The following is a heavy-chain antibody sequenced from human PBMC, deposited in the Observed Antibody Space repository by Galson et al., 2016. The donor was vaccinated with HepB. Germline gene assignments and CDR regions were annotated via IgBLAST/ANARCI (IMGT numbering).Heavy chain of an antibody. D-gene: IGHD5-18*01. Sequence: AVQVSCKASASTFPPYFLHWIRQAPEQGLEWLGKINPTAGNTNYAQNFQGRVTLTRDTSTSTIYMELSSLKSDDTAVYYCARDRAHGYGDQIHAFDIGGRGTMVTVSS. V-gene: IGHV1-46*01. CDR3: ARDRAHGYGDQIHAFDI. J-gene: IGHJ3*02. CDR1: ASTFPPYF. CDR2: INPTAGNT.